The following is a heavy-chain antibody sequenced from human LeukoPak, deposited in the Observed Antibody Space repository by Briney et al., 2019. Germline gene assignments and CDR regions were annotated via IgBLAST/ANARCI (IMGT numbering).Heavy chain of an antibody. CDR3: ARSRRYYDSSGYPTRSFDY. CDR2: ISSSSIYI. V-gene: IGHV3-21*01. J-gene: IGHJ4*02. CDR1: GFTFDDYA. D-gene: IGHD3-22*01. Sequence: GGSLRLSCAASGFTFDDYAMHWVRQAPGKGLEWVSSISSSSIYIYYADSLKGRFTISRDNAKNSLYLQMNSLRAEDTAVYYCARSRRYYDSSGYPTRSFDYWGQGTLVTVSS.